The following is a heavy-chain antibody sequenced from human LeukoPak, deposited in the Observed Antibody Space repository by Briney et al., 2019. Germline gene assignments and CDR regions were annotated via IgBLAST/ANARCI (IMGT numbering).Heavy chain of an antibody. CDR3: ARGGWHFDY. D-gene: IGHD3-22*01. Sequence: SETLSLTCTVSGGSISSNYWTWIRQPPGKGLEWIGYIYYSGSTNYNPSLKSRVTISVDTSKNQFSLKLNSVTAADTAVYYCARGGWHFDYWGQGTLVTVSS. J-gene: IGHJ4*02. V-gene: IGHV4-59*01. CDR1: GGSISSNY. CDR2: IYYSGST.